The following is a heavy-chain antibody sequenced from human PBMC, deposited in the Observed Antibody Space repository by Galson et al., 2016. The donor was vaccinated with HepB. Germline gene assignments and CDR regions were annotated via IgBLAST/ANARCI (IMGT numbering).Heavy chain of an antibody. D-gene: IGHD5-12*01. Sequence: QSGAEVKKPGDSLKISCKASGYTFTAFSMHWVRQAPGQRPEWVGWINTANGNTKYSQDFQGRVTINRDRSATTVSLELHSLRSEDMAVYYRARTRYDGYDYNYYYSAMDVWGQGTSVTVSS. V-gene: IGHV1-3*03. CDR1: GYTFTAFS. J-gene: IGHJ6*02. CDR3: ARTRYDGYDYNYYYSAMDV. CDR2: INTANGNT.